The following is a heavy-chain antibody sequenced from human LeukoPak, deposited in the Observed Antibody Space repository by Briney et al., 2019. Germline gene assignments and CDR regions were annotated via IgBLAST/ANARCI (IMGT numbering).Heavy chain of an antibody. CDR3: ANVIAAAEDY. Sequence: GGSLRLSCAASGFTFSSCAMSWVRQAPGKGLEGVSAISGSGGSTYYADSVKGRFTISRDNSKNTLYLQMNGLRAEDTAVYYCANVIAAAEDYWGQGTLVTVSS. D-gene: IGHD6-13*01. V-gene: IGHV3-23*01. J-gene: IGHJ4*02. CDR2: ISGSGGST. CDR1: GFTFSSCA.